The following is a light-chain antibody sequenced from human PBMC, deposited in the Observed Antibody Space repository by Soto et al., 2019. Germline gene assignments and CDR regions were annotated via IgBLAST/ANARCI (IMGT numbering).Light chain of an antibody. V-gene: IGKV3-15*01. CDR3: QQYYNWPLT. J-gene: IGKJ4*01. Sequence: EIVMTQSPATLSVSPGERATLFCRASQSVSTYVAWYQQKPGQAPMLLIYGPSTMATGIPGRFSGSASGTEFTLTVSSLQSEDFAVYYCQQYYNWPLTFGGGTKVDIK. CDR2: GPS. CDR1: QSVSTY.